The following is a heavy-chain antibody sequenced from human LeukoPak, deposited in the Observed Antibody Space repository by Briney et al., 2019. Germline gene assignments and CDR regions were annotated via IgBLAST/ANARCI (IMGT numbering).Heavy chain of an antibody. D-gene: IGHD2-2*01. Sequence: SETLSLTCTVSGGSISSYYWSWIRQPPGKGLEWIGYIYYSGSTNYNPSLKSRVTISVDTSKNQFSLKLSSVTAADTALYYCAGRGSSSGTFDVWGPGTFVTVSS. V-gene: IGHV4-59*08. CDR1: GGSISSYY. CDR2: IYYSGST. J-gene: IGHJ3*01. CDR3: AGRGSSSGTFDV.